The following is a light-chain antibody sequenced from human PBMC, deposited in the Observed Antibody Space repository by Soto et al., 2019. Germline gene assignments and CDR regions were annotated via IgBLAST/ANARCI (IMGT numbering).Light chain of an antibody. CDR2: EVT. CDR1: SSDIGYYNY. Sequence: QSALTQPASVSGSPGQSITISCTGTSSDIGYYNYVSWYQQHPGKAPKVIIYEVTNRPSGVSDRFSVSKSGNTASLTISGLQAEDEGDYYCSSYEDSSILMFGGGTKVTVL. J-gene: IGLJ3*02. CDR3: SSYEDSSILM. V-gene: IGLV2-14*03.